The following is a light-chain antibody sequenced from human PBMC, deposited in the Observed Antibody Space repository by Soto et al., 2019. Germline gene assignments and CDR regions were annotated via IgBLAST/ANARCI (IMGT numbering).Light chain of an antibody. V-gene: IGKV3-20*01. CDR3: QQYGSSVT. J-gene: IGKJ5*01. CDR2: GAS. Sequence: DIVLTQAPGTRYLSPAQRAPHHCRASQSVSSTYLAWYQQRPGQAPRLLIYGASSRATGIPDRFSGSGSGADVSLSITTLESEDFAVCYCQQYGSSVTFGQGNDWRL. CDR1: QSVSSTY.